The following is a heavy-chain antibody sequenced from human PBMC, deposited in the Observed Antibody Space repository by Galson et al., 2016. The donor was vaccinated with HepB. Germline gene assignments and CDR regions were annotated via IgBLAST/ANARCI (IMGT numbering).Heavy chain of an antibody. Sequence: SLRLSCAASGFIFSSSVVGWVRQAPGKGLEWVSVTSNLVGSTYYADSVKGRFTISRDNSKNTVYLQMNNLRAEDTAVYYCAKASGYNNAWFTYWGQGTLVTVSS. CDR2: TSNLVGST. D-gene: IGHD1-14*01. CDR1: GFIFSSSV. J-gene: IGHJ4*02. V-gene: IGHV3-23*01. CDR3: AKASGYNNAWFTY.